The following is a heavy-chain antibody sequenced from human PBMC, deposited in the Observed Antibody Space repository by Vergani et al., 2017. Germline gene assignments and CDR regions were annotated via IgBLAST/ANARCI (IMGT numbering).Heavy chain of an antibody. CDR1: RFAFNSYS. J-gene: IGHJ4*02. D-gene: IGHD7-27*01. V-gene: IGHV3-15*01. CDR2: IKSQIDGGTT. CDR3: TTLSPNWAHW. Sequence: EVQLVESGGGLVKPGGSLRLSCAASRFAFNSYSMNWVRQAPGKGLEWVGRIKSQIDGGTTDYAAPVKGRFTISRDDSTNMLYLHMNSLKTEDTAVYYCTTLSPNWAHWWGQGTLVNVSS.